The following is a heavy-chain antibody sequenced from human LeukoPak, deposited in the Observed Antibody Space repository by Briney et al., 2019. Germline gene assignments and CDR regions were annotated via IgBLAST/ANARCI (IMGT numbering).Heavy chain of an antibody. Sequence: SETLSLTCTVSGGSISNYYWSWIRQPAGKGLEWIGRISSSGSTNYNPSLKSRVTISVDTSKNQFSLKLNSVTAADTAVYYCARGGTLWFGEFFTSGDAFDIWGQGTMVTVSS. CDR2: ISSSGST. CDR3: ARGGTLWFGEFFTSGDAFDI. CDR1: GGSISNYY. D-gene: IGHD3-10*01. V-gene: IGHV4-4*07. J-gene: IGHJ3*02.